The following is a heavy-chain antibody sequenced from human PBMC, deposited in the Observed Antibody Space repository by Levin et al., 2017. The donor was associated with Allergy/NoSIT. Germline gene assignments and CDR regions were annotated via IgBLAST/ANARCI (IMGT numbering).Heavy chain of an antibody. CDR1: GFIFSTYA. Sequence: GGSLRLSCAASGFIFSTYAMHWVRQAPGKGLEWVAVLSYDGFNRYYADSVKGRFTISRDNSRNTLYLQLNSLRAEDTALYYCARGPPYCNGGVCSGRGDMGFDFWGQGTLVTVSS. CDR3: ARGPPYCNGGVCSGRGDMGFDF. J-gene: IGHJ4*02. D-gene: IGHD2-8*02. V-gene: IGHV3-30*03. CDR2: LSYDGFNR.